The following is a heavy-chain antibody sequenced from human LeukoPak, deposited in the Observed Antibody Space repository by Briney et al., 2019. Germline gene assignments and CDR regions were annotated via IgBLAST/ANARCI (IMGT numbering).Heavy chain of an antibody. CDR1: GFTFSSYE. D-gene: IGHD2-21*02. CDR3: YLPVVTATNSDAFDI. J-gene: IGHJ3*02. CDR2: ISSSGSTI. V-gene: IGHV3-48*03. Sequence: PGGSLRLSCAASGFTFSSYEMNWVRQAPGKGLEWVSYISSSGSTIYYADSVKGRFTISRDNAKNSLYLQMNSLRAEYTAVYYCYLPVVTATNSDAFDIWGQGTMVTVSS.